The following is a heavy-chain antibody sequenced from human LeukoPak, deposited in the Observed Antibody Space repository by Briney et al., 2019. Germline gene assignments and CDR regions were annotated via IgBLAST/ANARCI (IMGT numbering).Heavy chain of an antibody. J-gene: IGHJ4*02. Sequence: SETLSLTCSVSGSSMNLYSWNWIRQSPGKGLEWIAYMYYSGTTNYNPSLENRAAISLDLSRHQFSLRLNSVTAADTAVYFCASDQYGGNSNYWGQGTLVTVSS. CDR1: GSSMNLYS. CDR3: ASDQYGGNSNY. CDR2: MYYSGTT. V-gene: IGHV4-59*12. D-gene: IGHD4-23*01.